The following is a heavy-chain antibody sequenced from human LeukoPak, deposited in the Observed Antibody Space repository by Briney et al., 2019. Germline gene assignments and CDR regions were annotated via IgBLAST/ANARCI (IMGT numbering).Heavy chain of an antibody. D-gene: IGHD3-16*02. Sequence: SETLSLTCAVYGGSFSGYYWSWIRQPPGKGLEWIGEINHSGSTNYNPSLKSRVTISVDTSKNQFSLKLSSVTAADTAVYYCARIGYDYVWGSYRPYNWFDPWGQGSLVTVSS. CDR1: GGSFSGYY. CDR3: ARIGYDYVWGSYRPYNWFDP. J-gene: IGHJ5*02. V-gene: IGHV4-34*01. CDR2: INHSGST.